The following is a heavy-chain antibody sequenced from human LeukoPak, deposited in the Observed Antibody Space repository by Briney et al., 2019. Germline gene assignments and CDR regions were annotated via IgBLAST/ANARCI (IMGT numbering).Heavy chain of an antibody. CDR2: IKRKSDGGTT. CDR1: GLTFSNAW. CDR3: TTELDIRPNHY. J-gene: IGHJ4*02. V-gene: IGHV3-15*01. Sequence: GGSLRLSCAASGLTFSNAWMSWVRQAPGKWLEWVGRIKRKSDGGTTDYAAPVKGRFTISRDDSKNRLYLQMNSLKSEDTAVYYCTTELDIRPNHYWGQGTLVTVSS. D-gene: IGHD3-22*01.